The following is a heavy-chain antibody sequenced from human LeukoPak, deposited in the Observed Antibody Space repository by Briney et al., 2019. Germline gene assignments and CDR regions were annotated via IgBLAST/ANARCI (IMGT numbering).Heavy chain of an antibody. CDR2: ISGSGGST. V-gene: IGHV3-23*01. D-gene: IGHD6-19*01. CDR1: GFTFSSYA. J-gene: IGHJ4*02. Sequence: PGGSLRLSCAASGFTFSSYAMSWVRQAPGEGPEWVSGISGSGGSTYYADSVKGRFTMSRDNSKNTLYLQMNSLRAEDTAVYYCAKSTSGWSFDSWGQGTPVSVSS. CDR3: AKSTSGWSFDS.